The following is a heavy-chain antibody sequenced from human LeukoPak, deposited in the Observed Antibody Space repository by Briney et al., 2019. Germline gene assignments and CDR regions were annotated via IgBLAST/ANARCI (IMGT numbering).Heavy chain of an antibody. J-gene: IGHJ4*02. V-gene: IGHV4-59*01. Sequence: PSETLSLTCTVSGGSISSYYWSWIRQPPGKGLEWIGYIYYSGSTNYNPSLKSRVTISVDTSKNQFSLKLSSVTAADTAVYYCARAPLLRYFDWLLFGYFDYWGQGTLVTVSS. CDR3: ARAPLLRYFDWLLFGYFDY. CDR1: GGSISSYY. CDR2: IYYSGST. D-gene: IGHD3-9*01.